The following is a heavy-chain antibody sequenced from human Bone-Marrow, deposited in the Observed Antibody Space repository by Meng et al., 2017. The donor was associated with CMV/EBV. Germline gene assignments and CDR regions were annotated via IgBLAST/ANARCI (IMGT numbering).Heavy chain of an antibody. CDR2: IRYDDSNK. D-gene: IGHD6-19*01. J-gene: IGHJ6*02. Sequence: SCKASGYDFTSYGVSWVRQAPGQGLEWVAFIRYDDSNKYYVDSVKGRFTISRDNSKNTLHLQMNSLRAEDTAVYYCARTDGWGSGWPQNYYYYGMDVWGQGTTVTVSS. CDR1: GYDFTSYG. CDR3: ARTDGWGSGWPQNYYYYGMDV. V-gene: IGHV3-30*02.